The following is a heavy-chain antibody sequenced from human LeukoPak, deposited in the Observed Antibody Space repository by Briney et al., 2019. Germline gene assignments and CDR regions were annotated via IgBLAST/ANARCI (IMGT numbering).Heavy chain of an antibody. CDR3: ASSSSYYYYYYTDV. D-gene: IGHD6-6*01. CDR1: GGSISSYY. CDR2: IYYSGST. Sequence: SETPSLICTVSGGSISSYYWSWIRQPPGKGLEWIGYIYYSGSTNYNPSLKSRVTISVDTSKNQFSLKLSSVTAADTAVYYCASSSSYYYYYYTDVWGKGTTVTVSS. V-gene: IGHV4-59*08. J-gene: IGHJ6*03.